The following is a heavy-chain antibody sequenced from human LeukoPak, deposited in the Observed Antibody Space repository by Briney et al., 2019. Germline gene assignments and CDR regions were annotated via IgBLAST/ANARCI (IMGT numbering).Heavy chain of an antibody. CDR1: GDTVSSNRAT. Sequence: SQTLSLTCAISGDTVSSNRATWNWIRQSPSRGLEWLGRTYYRSKWYNDYAVSVKSRITINPDTSKNQFSLQLNSVTPEDTAVYYCALASGWYDEAVRYYNYGMDAWGQGTTVTVSS. V-gene: IGHV6-1*01. CDR2: TYYRSKWYN. D-gene: IGHD6-19*01. J-gene: IGHJ6*02. CDR3: ALASGWYDEAVRYYNYGMDA.